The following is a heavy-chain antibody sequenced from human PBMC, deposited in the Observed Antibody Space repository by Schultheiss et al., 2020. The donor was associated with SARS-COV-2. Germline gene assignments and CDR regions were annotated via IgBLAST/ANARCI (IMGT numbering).Heavy chain of an antibody. D-gene: IGHD2-2*01. Sequence: SETLSLTCTVSGGSISSYYWSWIRQPPGKGLEWIGYIYYSGSTNYNPSLKSRVTISVDTSKNQFSLKLSSVTAADTAVYYCASAGYCSSTSCLTPYYYGMDVWGQGTTVTGSS. J-gene: IGHJ6*02. V-gene: IGHV4-59*08. CDR1: GGSISSYY. CDR2: IYYSGST. CDR3: ASAGYCSSTSCLTPYYYGMDV.